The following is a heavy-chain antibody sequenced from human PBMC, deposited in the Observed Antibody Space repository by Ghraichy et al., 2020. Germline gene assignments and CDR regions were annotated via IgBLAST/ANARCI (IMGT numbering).Heavy chain of an antibody. V-gene: IGHV4-31*03. Sequence: SETLSLTCTVSGGSISSGGYYWSWIRQHPGKGLEWIGYIYYSGSTYYNPSLKSRVTISVDTSKNQFSLKLSSVTAADTAVYYCARGEGGYAIQSWFDPWAREPWSPSPQ. CDR3: ARGEGGYAIQSWFDP. J-gene: IGHJ5*02. D-gene: IGHD5-12*01. CDR1: GGSISSGGYY. CDR2: IYYSGST.